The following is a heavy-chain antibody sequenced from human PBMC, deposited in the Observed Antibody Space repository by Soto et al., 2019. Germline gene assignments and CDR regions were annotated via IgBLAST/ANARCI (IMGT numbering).Heavy chain of an antibody. D-gene: IGHD4-17*01. CDR2: IYYSGST. CDR1: GGSISSSGYY. J-gene: IGHJ4*02. V-gene: IGHV4-39*01. Sequence: QLQLQESGPGLVKPSETLSLTCTVSGGSISSSGYYWGWIRQPPGTGLEWIGSIYYSGSTYYNPSLKSRVXIXXDTSKNQFSLNLSSVTAADTAVYYCASSYGDYVSYWGQGTLVTVSS. CDR3: ASSYGDYVSY.